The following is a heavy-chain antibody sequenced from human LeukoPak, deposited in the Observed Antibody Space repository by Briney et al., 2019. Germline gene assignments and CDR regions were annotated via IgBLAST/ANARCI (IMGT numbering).Heavy chain of an antibody. Sequence: GGSLRLSCAASGSTFSSYEMNWVRQAPGKGLEWVSYISSSGSTIYYADSVKGRFTISRDNAKNSLYLQMNSLRAEDTAVYYCARGYYDSSGYYFFDYWGQGTLVTVSS. CDR2: ISSSGSTI. J-gene: IGHJ4*02. CDR1: GSTFSSYE. D-gene: IGHD3-22*01. V-gene: IGHV3-48*03. CDR3: ARGYYDSSGYYFFDY.